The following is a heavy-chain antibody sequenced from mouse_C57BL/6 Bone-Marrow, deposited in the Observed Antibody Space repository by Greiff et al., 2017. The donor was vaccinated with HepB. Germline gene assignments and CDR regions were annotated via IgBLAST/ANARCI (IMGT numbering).Heavy chain of an antibody. CDR1: GFTFSSYA. CDR2: ISDGGSYT. Sequence: EVKLVESGGGLVKPGGSLKLSCAASGFTFSSYAMSWVRQTPEKRLEWVATISDGGSYTYYPDNVKGRFTISRDNAKNNLYLQMSHLKSEDTAMYYCARVTTVVGNYAMDYWGQGTSVTVSS. J-gene: IGHJ4*01. CDR3: ARVTTVVGNYAMDY. D-gene: IGHD1-1*01. V-gene: IGHV5-4*03.